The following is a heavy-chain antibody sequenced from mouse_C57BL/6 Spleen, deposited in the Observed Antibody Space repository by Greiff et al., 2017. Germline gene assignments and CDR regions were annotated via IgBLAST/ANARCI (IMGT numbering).Heavy chain of an antibody. CDR3: ARSDYYGSSYEDY. Sequence: QVQLQQSGAELVKPGASVKISCKASGYAFSSYWMNWVKQRPGKGLEWIGQIYPGDGDTNYNGKFKGKATLTADNSSSTAYMQLSSLTSEDSAVYFCARSDYYGSSYEDYWGQGTTLTVSS. CDR2: IYPGDGDT. D-gene: IGHD1-1*01. CDR1: GYAFSSYW. J-gene: IGHJ2*01. V-gene: IGHV1-80*01.